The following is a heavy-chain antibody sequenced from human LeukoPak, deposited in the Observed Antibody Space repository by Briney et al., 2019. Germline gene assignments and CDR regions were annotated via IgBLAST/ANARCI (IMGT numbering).Heavy chain of an antibody. V-gene: IGHV7-4-1*02. CDR1: GGTFSSYA. D-gene: IGHD5-24*01. CDR2: INTNTGNP. CDR3: ARNLGGGYNLYYFDY. Sequence: ASVKVSCKASGGTFSSYAISWVRQAPGQGLEWMGWINTNTGNPTYAQGFTGRFVFSLDTSVSTAYLQISSLKAEDTAVYYCARNLGGGYNLYYFDYWGQGTLVTVSS. J-gene: IGHJ4*02.